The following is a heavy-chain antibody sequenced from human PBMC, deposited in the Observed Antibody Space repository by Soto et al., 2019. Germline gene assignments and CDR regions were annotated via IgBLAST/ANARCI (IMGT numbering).Heavy chain of an antibody. J-gene: IGHJ4*02. D-gene: IGHD2-21*02. CDR2: ISDSGDTT. V-gene: IGHV3-23*01. CDR3: TKDRWHRTCGGVCWPFDH. CDR1: GFTFSNYA. Sequence: EVQLLQSGGGLVQPGGSLRLSCAGSGFTFSNYALIWVRQAPGKELEWVSTISDSGDTTSYADSVKGRFTISRDNSKNTLYLQMNSLRAEDTAVYYCTKDRWHRTCGGVCWPFDHWGQGTLVAVSS.